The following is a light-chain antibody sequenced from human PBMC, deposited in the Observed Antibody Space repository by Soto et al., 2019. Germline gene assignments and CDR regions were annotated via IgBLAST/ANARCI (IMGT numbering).Light chain of an antibody. J-gene: IGKJ1*01. CDR1: QTISSW. CDR3: QQYKSYLRT. V-gene: IGKV1-5*01. CDR2: AAS. Sequence: DIQMTQSPSTLSASVGDRVTITCRASQTISSWLAWYQPKPGKAPKLLIYAASTLESGVSSRFSGRGSGTEFTFTINSLQPEDFATYYCQQYKSYLRTFGQGTKVEIK.